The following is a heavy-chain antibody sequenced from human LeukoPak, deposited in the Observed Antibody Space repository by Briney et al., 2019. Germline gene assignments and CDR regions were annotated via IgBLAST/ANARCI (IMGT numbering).Heavy chain of an antibody. CDR3: ARRGSGGRAFDI. CDR2: IYYSGST. V-gene: IGHV4-59*08. CDR1: GASISSYY. Sequence: SETLSLTCTVSGASISSYYWSWIRQPPGKGLEWVGYIYYSGSTNYNPSLKSRVTISVDTSKNQFSLKLSSVTATDTAVYYCARRGSGGRAFDIWGQGTMVTVSS. J-gene: IGHJ3*02. D-gene: IGHD2-15*01.